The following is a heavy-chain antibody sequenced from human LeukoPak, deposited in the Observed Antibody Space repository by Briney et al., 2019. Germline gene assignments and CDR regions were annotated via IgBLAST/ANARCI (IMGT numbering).Heavy chain of an antibody. D-gene: IGHD3-10*01. CDR2: IYHSGST. Sequence: PSGTLSLTCAVSGGSISSSNWWSWVRQPPGKGLEWIGEIYHSGSTNYNPSLKSRVTISVDKSKNQFSLKLSSVTAADTAVYYCASGGSGSYYRDPLFDYWGRGTLVTVSS. CDR3: ASGGSGSYYRDPLFDY. J-gene: IGHJ4*02. CDR1: GGSISSSNW. V-gene: IGHV4-4*02.